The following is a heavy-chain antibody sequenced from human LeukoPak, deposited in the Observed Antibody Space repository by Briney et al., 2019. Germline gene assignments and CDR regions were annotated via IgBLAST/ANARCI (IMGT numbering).Heavy chain of an antibody. CDR1: GGSITSGHYY. V-gene: IGHV4-30-2*03. CDR2: IYYSGST. D-gene: IGHD3-22*01. CDR3: ATSVPDYYDSSGYYFDY. Sequence: SQTLSLTCTVSGGSITSGHYYWNWIRQPPGKGLEWIGSIYYSGSTYYNPSLKSRVTISVDTSKNQFSLKLSSVTAADTAVYYCATSVPDYYDSSGYYFDYWGQGTLVTVSS. J-gene: IGHJ4*02.